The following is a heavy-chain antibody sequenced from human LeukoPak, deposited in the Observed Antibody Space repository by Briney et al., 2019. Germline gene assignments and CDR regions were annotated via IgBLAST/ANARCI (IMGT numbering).Heavy chain of an antibody. CDR1: GGSISTYY. V-gene: IGHV4-38-2*02. D-gene: IGHD4-17*01. CDR2: IYHSGST. J-gene: IGHJ5*02. CDR3: ARGLGGAPTTVLS. Sequence: SETLSLTCTVSGGSISTYYWNWIRQPPGKGLEWIGSIYHSGSTYYNPSLKSRVTISVDTSKNQFSLKLGSVTAADTAVYYCARGLGGAPTTVLSWGQGTLVTVSS.